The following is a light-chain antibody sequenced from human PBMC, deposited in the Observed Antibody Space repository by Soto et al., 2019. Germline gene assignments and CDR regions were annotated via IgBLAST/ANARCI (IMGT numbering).Light chain of an antibody. CDR1: QSVSSS. Sequence: EIVLTQSPATLSSSPGERATLSCRASQSVSSSLAWYQQKPGQAPRLLIYDASTRATGIPARFSGSGSGTDFTLTISSLEPEDFAVYYCQQRSNWPPITFGPGTKVDIK. V-gene: IGKV3-11*01. J-gene: IGKJ3*01. CDR3: QQRSNWPPIT. CDR2: DAS.